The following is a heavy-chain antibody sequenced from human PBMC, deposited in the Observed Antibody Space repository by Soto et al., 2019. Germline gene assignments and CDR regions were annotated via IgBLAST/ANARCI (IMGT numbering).Heavy chain of an antibody. CDR1: GYAFTTYG. CDR3: ARGRYGDY. CDR2: ISAHNGNT. Sequence: QVHLVQSGAEVKKPGASVKVSCKGSGYAFTTYGITWVRQAPGQGLEWMGWISAHNGNTNYAQKRQGRGTVSMDTSTSTAYMELRGVRSDDTAVYYCARGRYGDYWGQGALVTVSS. D-gene: IGHD1-1*01. V-gene: IGHV1-18*01. J-gene: IGHJ4*02.